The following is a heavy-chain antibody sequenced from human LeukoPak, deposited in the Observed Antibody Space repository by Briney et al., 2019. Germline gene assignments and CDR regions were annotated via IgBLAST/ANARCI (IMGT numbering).Heavy chain of an antibody. J-gene: IGHJ6*03. V-gene: IGHV4-59*12. Sequence: PSETLSLTCTVSGGSISSYYWSWIRQPPGKGLEWIGSIYHSGSTYYTPSLKSRVTISVDTSKNQFSLNLSSVTAADTAVYYCARTGGSFYFYYYMDVWGKGTTVTVSS. D-gene: IGHD1-26*01. CDR3: ARTGGSFYFYYYMDV. CDR1: GGSISSYY. CDR2: IYHSGST.